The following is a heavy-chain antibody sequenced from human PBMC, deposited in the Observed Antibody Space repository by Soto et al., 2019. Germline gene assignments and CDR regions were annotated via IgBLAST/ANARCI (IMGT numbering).Heavy chain of an antibody. Sequence: HPGGYLRLSCAASGFTFSSYGMHWVRQAPGKGLEWVAVIWYDGSNKYYADSVKGRFTISRDNSKNTLYLQMNSLRAEDTAVYYCARVPDYNWNYVSYYWGQGTLVTVSS. D-gene: IGHD1-7*01. J-gene: IGHJ4*02. CDR2: IWYDGSNK. CDR1: GFTFSSYG. CDR3: ARVPDYNWNYVSYY. V-gene: IGHV3-33*01.